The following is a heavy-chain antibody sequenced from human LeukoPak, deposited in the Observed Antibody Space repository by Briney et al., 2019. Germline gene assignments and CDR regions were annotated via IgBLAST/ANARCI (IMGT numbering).Heavy chain of an antibody. CDR2: ISYDGSNK. Sequence: GGSLRLSCAASGFTFSSYGMHWVRQAPGKGLEWVAVISYDGSNKYYADSVKGRFTISRDNSKNTLYLQMNSLRAEDTAVYYCARHYGGDSEGYFDYWGQGTLVTVSS. D-gene: IGHD4-23*01. J-gene: IGHJ4*02. CDR1: GFTFSSYG. V-gene: IGHV3-30*03. CDR3: ARHYGGDSEGYFDY.